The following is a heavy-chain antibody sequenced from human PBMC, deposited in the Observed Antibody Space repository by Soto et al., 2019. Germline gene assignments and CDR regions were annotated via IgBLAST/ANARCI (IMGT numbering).Heavy chain of an antibody. CDR1: GLTFSDYY. CDR2: ISGSSTYA. J-gene: IGHJ6*02. D-gene: IGHD6-13*01. V-gene: IGHV3-11*06. Sequence: ESGGGLVKPGGSLRLSCAASGLTFSDYYMSWIRQAPGGGLEWVSYISGSSTYADYADSVKDRFTISRDNARNSLYLQMNSLRAEDAAVYYCAREATGNGMDVWGQGTTVTVSS. CDR3: AREATGNGMDV.